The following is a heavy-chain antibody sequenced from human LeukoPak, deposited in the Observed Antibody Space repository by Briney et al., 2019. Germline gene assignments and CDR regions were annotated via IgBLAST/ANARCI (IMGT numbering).Heavy chain of an antibody. CDR2: IKPDGSEK. CDR3: ARTYDFGRGPPGDAFDN. Sequence: GGSLRLSCATSRFTFNNYWMSWVRQAPGKGLEWVANIKPDGSEKFYVDSVKGRFTISRDNAKESVFLQMNSLRADDTAVYYCARTYDFGRGPPGDAFDNWGPGTLVIVSS. V-gene: IGHV3-7*01. CDR1: RFTFNNYW. D-gene: IGHD3-3*01. J-gene: IGHJ3*02.